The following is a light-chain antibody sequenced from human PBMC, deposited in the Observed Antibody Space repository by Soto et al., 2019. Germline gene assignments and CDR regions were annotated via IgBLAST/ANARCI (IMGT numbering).Light chain of an antibody. CDR1: QSVSSR. J-gene: IGKJ1*01. Sequence: IVMTQSPATLSVSPGERVTLSCRASQSVSSRLAWYHQKPGQSPRLLIYGASTRATGIPARFSGSGSGTEFTLTISSLQSEDFGLYYCHQYNNFWTFGQGTKVEIK. V-gene: IGKV3-15*01. CDR2: GAS. CDR3: HQYNNFWT.